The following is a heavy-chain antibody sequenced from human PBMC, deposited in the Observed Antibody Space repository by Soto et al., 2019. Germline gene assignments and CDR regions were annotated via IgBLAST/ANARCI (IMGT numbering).Heavy chain of an antibody. J-gene: IGHJ3*02. CDR1: GYTFTNYG. CDR2: INTYNGHT. D-gene: IGHD6-13*01. V-gene: IGHV1-18*01. CDR3: ARDLLYSSRSTVRFDI. Sequence: QVQLVQSGTEVKKPGASVKVSCKASGYTFTNYGISWVRQAPGQGLEWLAWINTYNGHTNYAQKLQGRVTLTTDTSTSTAYMELRSLRPDDTAVYYCARDLLYSSRSTVRFDIWGQGTMVTVSS.